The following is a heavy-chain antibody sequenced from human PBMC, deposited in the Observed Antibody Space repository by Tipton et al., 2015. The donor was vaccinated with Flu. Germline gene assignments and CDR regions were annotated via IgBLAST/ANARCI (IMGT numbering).Heavy chain of an antibody. CDR2: LSYDRSSE. D-gene: IGHD2-21*01. J-gene: IGHJ3*01. CDR1: GFIFNNYG. CDR3: ARVSSQNCGGDTCYSGAFDL. Sequence: SLRLSCAASGFIFNNYGTHWVRQAPGKGLEWVTFLSYDRSSEYYADSVKGRSTISRDKSNNTAFLQMNSLRVEDSGLYHCARVSSQNCGGDTCYSGAFDLWGQGTRVTVSS. V-gene: IGHV3-30*12.